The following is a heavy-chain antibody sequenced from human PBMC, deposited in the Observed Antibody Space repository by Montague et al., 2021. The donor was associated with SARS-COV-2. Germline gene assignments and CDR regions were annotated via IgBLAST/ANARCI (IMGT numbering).Heavy chain of an antibody. CDR2: IYYSGST. V-gene: IGHV4-39*01. D-gene: IGHD5-12*01. J-gene: IGHJ6*02. CDR3: ASESVERKWLRSVYYYYGMDV. Sequence: ETLSLTCTVSGGSISSSSYYWGWIRQPPGKGLEWIGSIYYSGSTYYNPSLKSRVTISVDTSMNQFSLKLSSVTAADTAVYYCASESVERKWLRSVYYYYGMDVWGQGTTVTVSS. CDR1: GGSISSSSYY.